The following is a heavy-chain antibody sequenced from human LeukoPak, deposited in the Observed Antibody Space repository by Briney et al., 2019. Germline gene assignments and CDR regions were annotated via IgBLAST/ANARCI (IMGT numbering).Heavy chain of an antibody. CDR3: ARDGGSYHADAFDY. J-gene: IGHJ4*02. CDR1: GFTFSSYS. CDR2: ISSSSSYI. D-gene: IGHD1-26*01. Sequence: GGSLRLSCAASGFTFSSYSMNWVRQAPGKGLEWVSSISSSSSYIYYADSVKGRFTISRDNAKNSLYLQMNSLRAEDTAVYYCARDGGSYHADAFDYWGQGTLVTGSS. V-gene: IGHV3-21*01.